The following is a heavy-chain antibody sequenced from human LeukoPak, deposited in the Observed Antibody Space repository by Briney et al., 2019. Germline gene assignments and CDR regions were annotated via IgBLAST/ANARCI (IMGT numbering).Heavy chain of an antibody. Sequence: GGSLRLSCAASGFTFSSYSMNWVRQAPGKGLEWVSSISSSSSYIYYADSGKGRFTISRDNAKNSLYLQMNSLRAEDTAVYYCARHHSSGWGAWGQGTLVTVSS. J-gene: IGHJ5*02. CDR2: ISSSSSYI. CDR1: GFTFSSYS. CDR3: ARHHSSGWGA. D-gene: IGHD6-19*01. V-gene: IGHV3-21*01.